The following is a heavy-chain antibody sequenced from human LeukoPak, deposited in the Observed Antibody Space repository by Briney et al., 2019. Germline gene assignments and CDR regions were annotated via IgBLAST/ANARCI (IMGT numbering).Heavy chain of an antibody. CDR2: IGAYNGNT. D-gene: IGHD2-15*01. CDR1: GYTFTSYG. CDR3: ARDTCSGGSCYSGYYY. Sequence: GASVKVSCKAAGYTFTSYGISWGRQAPGQGLEWLGWIGAYNGNTNYAQKLQGRVTMTTDTSTSTAYMELRSLRSDDTAVYYCARDTCSGGSCYSGYYYWGQGTLVTVSS. V-gene: IGHV1-18*01. J-gene: IGHJ4*02.